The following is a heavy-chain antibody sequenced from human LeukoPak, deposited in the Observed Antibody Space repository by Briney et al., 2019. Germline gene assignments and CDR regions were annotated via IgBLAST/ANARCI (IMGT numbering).Heavy chain of an antibody. CDR2: INYGGNT. CDR3: AREAYCGGDCYSGFDY. Sequence: SETLSLTCTVSGYSISSGYYWGWIRQPPGKGLEWIGTINYGGNTYYNLSLKSRVIIFLDTSKNRFSLKLSSVTAADTAVYYCAREAYCGGDCYSGFDYWGQGTLVTVSS. V-gene: IGHV4-38-2*02. J-gene: IGHJ4*02. CDR1: GYSISSGYY. D-gene: IGHD2-21*02.